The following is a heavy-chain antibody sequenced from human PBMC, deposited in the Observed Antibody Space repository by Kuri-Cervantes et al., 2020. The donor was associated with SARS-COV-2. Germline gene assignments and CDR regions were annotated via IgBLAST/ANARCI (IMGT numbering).Heavy chain of an antibody. Sequence: ASVKVSCKASGYTFTSYDINWVRQATGQGLEWMGWMNPNSGNTGYAQKFQGRVTMTEDTSTDTAYMELSSLRSEDTAVYYCATSCVLPAGAGPIFGVVIDGCNWFDPWGQGTLDTVSS. CDR1: GYTFTSYD. J-gene: IGHJ5*02. CDR2: MNPNSGNT. CDR3: ATSCVLPAGAGPIFGVVIDGCNWFDP. V-gene: IGHV1-8*02. D-gene: IGHD3-3*01.